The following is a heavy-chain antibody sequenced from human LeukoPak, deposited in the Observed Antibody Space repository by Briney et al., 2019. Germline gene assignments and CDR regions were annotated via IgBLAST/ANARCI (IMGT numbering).Heavy chain of an antibody. CDR2: ISSSGSTI. CDR3: ARENSGIAATDIIDY. D-gene: IGHD6-13*01. Sequence: LSLTCTVSGGSISSGDYYMSWIREAPGKGLEWVSYISSSGSTIYYADFVKGRFTISRDNAKNSLYLQMNSLRAEDTAIYYCARENSGIAATDIIDYWGQGTLVTVSS. V-gene: IGHV3-11*04. CDR1: GGSISSGDYY. J-gene: IGHJ4*02.